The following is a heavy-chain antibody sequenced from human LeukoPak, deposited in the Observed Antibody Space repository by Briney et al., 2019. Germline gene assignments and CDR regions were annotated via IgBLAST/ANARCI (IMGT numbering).Heavy chain of an antibody. Sequence: GGSLRLSCAASGFTFSSNWMHWVRQAPGKGLEWVSAISGSGGSTYYADSVKGRFTISRDNSKNTLYLQMNSLRAEDTAVYYCAKDLTIGPAVDNWFDPWGQGTLVSVSS. D-gene: IGHD2-2*01. J-gene: IGHJ5*02. V-gene: IGHV3-23*01. CDR3: AKDLTIGPAVDNWFDP. CDR2: ISGSGGST. CDR1: GFTFSSNW.